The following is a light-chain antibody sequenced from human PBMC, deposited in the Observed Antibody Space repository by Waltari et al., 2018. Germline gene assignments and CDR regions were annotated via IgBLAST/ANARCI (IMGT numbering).Light chain of an antibody. J-gene: IGKJ1*01. CDR3: QQYGNSPAT. CDR1: QSVASNY. V-gene: IGKV3-20*01. Sequence: EVVLTQSPGTLYLSPGERATLSCRASQSVASNYLAWYKHKPGQAPRLLIYDASNRATGIPERFSGGGSGTDFTLTISRLEPEDFAVYACQQYGNSPATFGQGTKVEMK. CDR2: DAS.